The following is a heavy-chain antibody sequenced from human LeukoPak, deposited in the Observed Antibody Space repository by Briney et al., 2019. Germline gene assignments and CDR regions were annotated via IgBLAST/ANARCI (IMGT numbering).Heavy chain of an antibody. Sequence: ASVKVSCKASGYTFTSYDINWVRQATGQGLEWMGWMNPNSGNTGYAQKFQGRVTMTRNTSISTAYMELSSLRSEDTAMFYCARSRNRGGSYYGGDYYFDYWGQGTLVTVSS. CDR2: MNPNSGNT. CDR1: GYTFTSYD. D-gene: IGHD1-26*01. V-gene: IGHV1-8*01. J-gene: IGHJ4*02. CDR3: ARSRNRGGSYYGGDYYFDY.